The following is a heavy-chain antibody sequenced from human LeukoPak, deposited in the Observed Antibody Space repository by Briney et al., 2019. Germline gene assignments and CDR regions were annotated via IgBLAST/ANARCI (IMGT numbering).Heavy chain of an antibody. V-gene: IGHV3-21*01. CDR3: ARGPRSDWYFDL. CDR2: ISTNRTYI. CDR1: GFTFSNFA. J-gene: IGHJ2*01. Sequence: KTGGSLRLSCAASGFTFSNFAMNWVRQAPGKGLEWVSSISTNRTYIYYADSVKGRFTIFRDNAKNSLSLQMNSLRAEDTAVYYCARGPRSDWYFDLWGRGTLVTVSS. D-gene: IGHD1-26*01.